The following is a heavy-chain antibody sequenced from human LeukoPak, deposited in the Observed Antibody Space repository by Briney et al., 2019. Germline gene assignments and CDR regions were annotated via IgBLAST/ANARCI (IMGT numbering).Heavy chain of an antibody. CDR2: IAYDGSNK. Sequence: PGGSLRLSCAASGFTFSSYGMHWVRQAPGKGLEWVPVIAYDGSNKYYADSVKGRFTISRDNSKNTLYLQMNSLRAEDTAVYYCAKERAAAGTRGTFALDPWGQGTLVTVSS. V-gene: IGHV3-30*18. CDR1: GFTFSSYG. D-gene: IGHD6-13*01. CDR3: AKERAAAGTRGTFALDP. J-gene: IGHJ5*02.